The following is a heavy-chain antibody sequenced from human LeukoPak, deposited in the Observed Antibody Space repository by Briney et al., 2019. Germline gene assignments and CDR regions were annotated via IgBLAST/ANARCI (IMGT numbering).Heavy chain of an antibody. CDR2: INHSGST. CDR1: GGSFSGYY. CDR3: ARLSMVRARGRPLYYYGMDV. J-gene: IGHJ6*04. D-gene: IGHD3-10*01. V-gene: IGHV4-34*01. Sequence: SETLSLTCAVYGGSFSGYYWSWIRQPPGKGLEWIGEINHSGSTNCNPSLKSRVTISVDTSKNQFSLKLSSVTAADTAVYYCARLSMVRARGRPLYYYGMDVWGKGTTVTVSS.